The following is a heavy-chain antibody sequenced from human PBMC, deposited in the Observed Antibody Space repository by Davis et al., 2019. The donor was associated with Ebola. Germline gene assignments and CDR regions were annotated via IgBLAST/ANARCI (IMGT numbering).Heavy chain of an antibody. CDR3: ARDRPYDYGDLRWFDP. CDR2: IIPIFGTA. D-gene: IGHD4-17*01. J-gene: IGHJ5*02. Sequence: SVKVSCKASGGTFSSYAISWVRQAPGQGLEWMGGIIPIFGTANYAQKFQGRVTITADESTSTAYMELSSLRSEDTAVYYCARDRPYDYGDLRWFDPWGQGTLVTVSS. CDR1: GGTFSSYA. V-gene: IGHV1-69*13.